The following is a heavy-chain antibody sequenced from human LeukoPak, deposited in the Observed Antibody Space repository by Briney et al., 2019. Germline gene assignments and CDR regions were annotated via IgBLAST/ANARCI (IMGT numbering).Heavy chain of an antibody. J-gene: IGHJ5*02. CDR2: IYYSGST. CDR3: ARWRRYCSSTSCSNWFDP. Sequence: SSYTMNWVRQAPGKGLEWIGSIYYSGSTYYNPSLKSRVTISVDTSKNQFSLKLSSVTAADTAVYYCARWRRYCSSTSCSNWFDPWGQGTLVTVSS. CDR1: SSYT. D-gene: IGHD2-2*01. V-gene: IGHV4-39*07.